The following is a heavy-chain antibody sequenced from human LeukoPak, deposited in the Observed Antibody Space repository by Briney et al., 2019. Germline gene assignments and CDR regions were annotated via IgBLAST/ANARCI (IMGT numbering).Heavy chain of an antibody. CDR3: AKYRVALAGSYFDY. D-gene: IGHD6-19*01. V-gene: IGHV4-59*08. CDR2: THYSGST. Sequence: PSETLSLTCTVSGGSISSYYWGWIRQPPGKGLEWIGYTHYSGSTKYNPSLKSRVTMSVDTSKNQFSLQLTSVTAADTAVYYCAKYRVALAGSYFDYWGQGTLVTVSS. J-gene: IGHJ4*02. CDR1: GGSISSYY.